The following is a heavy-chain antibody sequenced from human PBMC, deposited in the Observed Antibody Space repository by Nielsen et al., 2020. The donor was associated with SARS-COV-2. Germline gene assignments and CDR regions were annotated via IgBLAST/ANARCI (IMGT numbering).Heavy chain of an antibody. CDR3: AKETRPRYCSSTSCYTKYYYAMDV. D-gene: IGHD2-2*02. Sequence: WIRQPPGKGLEWVSYISSSGSTIYSADSVKGRFTISRDNARNSLYLQMNSLRAEDTAVYYCAKETRPRYCSSTSCYTKYYYAMDVWGQGTTVTVSS. J-gene: IGHJ6*02. CDR2: ISSSGSTI. V-gene: IGHV3-48*03.